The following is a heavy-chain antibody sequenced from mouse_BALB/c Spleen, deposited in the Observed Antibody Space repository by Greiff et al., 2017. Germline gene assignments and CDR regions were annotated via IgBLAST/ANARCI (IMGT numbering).Heavy chain of an antibody. V-gene: IGHV1-14*01. J-gene: IGHJ4*01. CDR1: GYTFTSYV. Sequence: VQLQQSGPELVKPGASVKMSCKASGYTFTSYVMHWVKQKPGQGLEWIGYINPYNDGTKYNEKFKGKATLTSDKSSSTAYMELSSLTSEDSAVYYCARRNRYDGDYYAMDYWGQGTSVTVSS. D-gene: IGHD2-14*01. CDR2: INPYNDGT. CDR3: ARRNRYDGDYYAMDY.